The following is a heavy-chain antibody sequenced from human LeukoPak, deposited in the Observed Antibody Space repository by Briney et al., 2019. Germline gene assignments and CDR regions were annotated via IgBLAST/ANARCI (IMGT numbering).Heavy chain of an antibody. J-gene: IGHJ6*03. CDR3: AREIHSTGYYYAGGYMDV. D-gene: IGHD3-22*01. CDR1: GFNFSHYY. CDR2: FSSGDTNI. Sequence: GGSLRLSCAASGFNFSHYYMSWVRQAPGRGLEWISFFSSGDTNIKYADSVKGRFTISRDNAKNSLYLQMNSLRAEDTAVYFCAREIHSTGYYYAGGYMDVWGEGTTVTVSS. V-gene: IGHV3-11*04.